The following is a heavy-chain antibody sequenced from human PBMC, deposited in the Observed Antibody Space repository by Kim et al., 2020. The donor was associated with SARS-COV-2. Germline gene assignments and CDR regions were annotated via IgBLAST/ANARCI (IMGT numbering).Heavy chain of an antibody. J-gene: IGHJ3*02. CDR3: ARVEGITIFGVVIIGAFDI. Sequence: GYYWSWIRQHPGKGLEWIGYIYYSGSTYYNPSLKSRVTISVDTSKNQFSLKLSSVTAADTAVYYCARVEGITIFGVVIIGAFDIWGQGTMV. D-gene: IGHD3-3*01. CDR2: IYYSGST. V-gene: IGHV4-31*02. CDR1: GYY.